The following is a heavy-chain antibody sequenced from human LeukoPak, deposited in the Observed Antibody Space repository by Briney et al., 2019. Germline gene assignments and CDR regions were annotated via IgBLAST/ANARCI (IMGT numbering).Heavy chain of an antibody. V-gene: IGHV4-61*05. CDR1: GASISSSSYY. D-gene: IGHD3-22*01. Sequence: SETLSLTCTVSGASISSSSYYWGWIRRPPGKGLEWIGYIYYSGSTNYNPSLKSRVTISVDTSKNQFSLKLSSVTAADTAVYYCARGSGLQITMIVGPGNLPLHYFDYWGQGTLVTVSS. CDR2: IYYSGST. CDR3: ARGSGLQITMIVGPGNLPLHYFDY. J-gene: IGHJ4*02.